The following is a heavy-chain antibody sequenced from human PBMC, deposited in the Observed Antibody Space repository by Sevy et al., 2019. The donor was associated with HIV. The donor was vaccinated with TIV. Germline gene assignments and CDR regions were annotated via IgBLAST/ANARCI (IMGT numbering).Heavy chain of an antibody. CDR2: ISSNGGST. Sequence: GGSLRLSCSASGFTFSSYAMHWVRQAPGKGLEYVSAISSNGGSTYYADSVKGRFTISRDNSKNTLYLQMSSLGAEDTAVYYCVKGNPYDFWSGPFDYWGQGTLVTVSS. V-gene: IGHV3-64D*06. CDR3: VKGNPYDFWSGPFDY. D-gene: IGHD3-3*01. J-gene: IGHJ4*02. CDR1: GFTFSSYA.